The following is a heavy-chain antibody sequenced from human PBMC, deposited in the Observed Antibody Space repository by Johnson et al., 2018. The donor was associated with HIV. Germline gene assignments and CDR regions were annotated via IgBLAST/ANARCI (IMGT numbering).Heavy chain of an antibody. V-gene: IGHV3-30*04. CDR2: ISYDGSDK. D-gene: IGHD3-16*02. CDR3: AKVGAFTFGGFIGLPSVAFDI. Sequence: QVQLVESGGGVVQPGRSLRLSCAASGFTFSSYAMHWVRQAPGKGLEWVAVISYDGSDKYYADSVKGRFTISRDSSKNTLNLQMKSLRAEDTDVYYCAKVGAFTFGGFIGLPSVAFDIWGQGTMVTVSS. CDR1: GFTFSSYA. J-gene: IGHJ3*02.